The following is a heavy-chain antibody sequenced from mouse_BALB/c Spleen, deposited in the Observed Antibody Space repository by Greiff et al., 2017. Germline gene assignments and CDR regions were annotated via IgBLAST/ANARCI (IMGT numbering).Heavy chain of an antibody. J-gene: IGHJ2*01. CDR3: ARVYYGSSCFDY. D-gene: IGHD1-1*01. CDR1: GFSLTSYG. V-gene: IGHV2-9*02. CDR2: IWAGGST. Sequence: QVQLQESGPGLVAPSQSLSITCTVSGFSLTSYGVHWVRQPPGTGLEWLGVIWAGGSTNYNSALMSRLSISKDNSKSQVFLKMNSLQTDDTAMYYCARVYYGSSCFDYWGQGTTRTVSS.